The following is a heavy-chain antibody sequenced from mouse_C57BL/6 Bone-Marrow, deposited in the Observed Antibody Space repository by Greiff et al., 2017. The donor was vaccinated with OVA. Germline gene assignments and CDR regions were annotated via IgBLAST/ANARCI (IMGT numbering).Heavy chain of an antibody. V-gene: IGHV1-5*01. CDR3: TRSETMVTTTGYFDV. CDR1: GYTFTSYW. D-gene: IGHD2-2*01. CDR2: IYPGNSDT. J-gene: IGHJ1*03. Sequence: VQLQQSGTVLARPGASVKMSCKTSGYTFTSYWMHWVKQRPGQGLEWIGAIYPGNSDTSYNQKFKGKAKLTAVTSASTAYMELSSLTNEDSAVYYCTRSETMVTTTGYFDVWGTGTTVTVSS.